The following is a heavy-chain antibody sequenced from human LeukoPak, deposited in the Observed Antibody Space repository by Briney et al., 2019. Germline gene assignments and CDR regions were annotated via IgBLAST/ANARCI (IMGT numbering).Heavy chain of an antibody. D-gene: IGHD3-10*01. CDR1: GGSISSGDYY. Sequence: PSQTLSLTCTVSGGSISSGDYYWSWIRQPPGKGLGWIGEINHSGSTNYNPSLKSRITISVDTSKNQFSLKLSSVTAADTAVYYCARHYYGSGRPSSRSQSDDYWGQGTLVTVSS. CDR2: INHSGST. J-gene: IGHJ4*02. V-gene: IGHV4-30-4*08. CDR3: ARHYYGSGRPSSRSQSDDY.